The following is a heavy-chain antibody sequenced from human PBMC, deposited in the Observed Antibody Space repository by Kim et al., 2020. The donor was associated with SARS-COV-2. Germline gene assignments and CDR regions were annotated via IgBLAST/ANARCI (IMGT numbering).Heavy chain of an antibody. J-gene: IGHJ4*02. Sequence: ARKLQGRVTMTTDTSTSTAYMELRSLRSDDTAVYYCARDGKYSSGWYDYWGQGTLVTVSS. CDR3: ARDGKYSSGWYDY. D-gene: IGHD6-19*01. V-gene: IGHV1-18*01.